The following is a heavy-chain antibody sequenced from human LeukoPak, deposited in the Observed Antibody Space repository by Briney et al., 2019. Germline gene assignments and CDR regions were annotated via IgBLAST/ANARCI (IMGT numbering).Heavy chain of an antibody. D-gene: IGHD3-3*01. J-gene: IGHJ6*03. CDR2: IYPGDSDT. V-gene: IGHV5-51*01. Sequence: TGESLKISCKGSGYSFTSYWIGWVRQMPGKGLEWMGIIYPGDSDTRCSPSFQGQVTISADKPISTAYLQWSSLKASDTAMYYCARHARQRDFWGWYYYYMDVWGKGTTVTVSS. CDR3: ARHARQRDFWGWYYYYMDV. CDR1: GYSFTSYW.